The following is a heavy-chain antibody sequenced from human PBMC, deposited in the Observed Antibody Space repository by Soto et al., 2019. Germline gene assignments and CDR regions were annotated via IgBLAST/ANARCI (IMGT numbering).Heavy chain of an antibody. D-gene: IGHD1-26*01. CDR1: DDSCRGAYYY. Sequence: SPTLPRRCTVSDDSCRGAYYYCSWIRQPVGKGPEGIGYTSYTGDTKYNPALKSRVTMSVDTSKNQFSRSLSSVTAADTAVYFCARGPGDIDGCGSSDFWGRGLLVT. V-gene: IGHV4-30-4*02. CDR2: TSYTGDT. CDR3: ARGPGDIDGCGSSDF. J-gene: IGHJ4*02.